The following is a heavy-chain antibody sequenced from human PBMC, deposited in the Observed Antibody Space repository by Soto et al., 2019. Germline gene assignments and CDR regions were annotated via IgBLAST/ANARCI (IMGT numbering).Heavy chain of an antibody. J-gene: IGHJ4*02. D-gene: IGHD1-26*01. CDR2: IKQDGSEK. CDR1: GFTFSSYW. V-gene: IGHV3-7*05. CDR3: ARDRLGLSGSYYWY. Sequence: GGSLRLSCAASGFTFSSYWMSWVRQAPGKGLEWVANIKQDGSEKYYVDSVKGRFTISRDNAKNSLYLQMNSLRAEDTAVYYCARDRLGLSGSYYWYWGQGTLVTVSS.